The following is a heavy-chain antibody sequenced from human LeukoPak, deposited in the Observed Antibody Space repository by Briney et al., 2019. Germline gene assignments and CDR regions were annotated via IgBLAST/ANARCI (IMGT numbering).Heavy chain of an antibody. V-gene: IGHV1-46*01. Sequence: ASVKVSCKASGYTFTSYYMHWVRQAPGQGLEWMGIINPSGGTTDYAQKFQGRLTMTRDTSTSTVYVELSSLRSEDTAVYYCAREDTAMAPYYFDYWGQGTLVTVSS. CDR3: AREDTAMAPYYFDY. J-gene: IGHJ4*02. CDR2: INPSGGTT. CDR1: GYTFTSYY. D-gene: IGHD5-18*01.